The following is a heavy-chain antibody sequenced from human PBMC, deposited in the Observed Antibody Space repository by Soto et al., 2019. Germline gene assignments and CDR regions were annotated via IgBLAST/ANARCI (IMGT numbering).Heavy chain of an antibody. CDR1: GGTFSSYT. J-gene: IGHJ6*04. CDR3: ASIAGTNSMHV. V-gene: IGHV1-69*02. D-gene: IGHD2-15*01. CDR2: IIPILGIA. Sequence: QVQLVQSGAEVKKPGSSVKVSCRASGGTFSSYTISWVRQAPGQGLEWMGRIIPILGIANYAQKFQGRVTINADKPTTTDYMELRTMRYPATAVYYCASIAGTNSMHVWGKGTTVTVYS.